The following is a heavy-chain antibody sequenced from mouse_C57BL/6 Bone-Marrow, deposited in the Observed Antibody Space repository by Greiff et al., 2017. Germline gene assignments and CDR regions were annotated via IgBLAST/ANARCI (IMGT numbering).Heavy chain of an antibody. CDR1: EYEFPSHD. CDR2: INSDGGST. D-gene: IGHD1-1*01. J-gene: IGHJ2*01. V-gene: IGHV5-2*01. Sequence: EVHLVESGGGLVQPGESLKLSCESNEYEFPSHDMSWVRKTPEKRLELVAAINSDGGSTYYPDTMERRFIISRDNTKKTLYLQMSSLRSEDTALYYCARQGVYYYGSSYDYWGQGTTLTVSS. CDR3: ARQGVYYYGSSYDY.